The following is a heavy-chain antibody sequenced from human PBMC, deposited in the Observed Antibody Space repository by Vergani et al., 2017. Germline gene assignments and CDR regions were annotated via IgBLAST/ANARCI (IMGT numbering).Heavy chain of an antibody. CDR1: ESSFISNE. D-gene: IGHD2-21*01. CDR3: ARHVPGGDGGCLDFDH. J-gene: IGHJ4*02. CDR2: INPIDSKI. V-gene: IGHV5-51*01. Sequence: EVMLVQSGAEVKKPGESLKISCKYSESSFISNEIAWVRQMSGKGLQWMGNINPIDSKIAYSPSFQGQAIMSLDKSITTAYLQWRSLKASDTAIYYSARHVPGGDGGCLDFDHWGQGTQVIVSS.